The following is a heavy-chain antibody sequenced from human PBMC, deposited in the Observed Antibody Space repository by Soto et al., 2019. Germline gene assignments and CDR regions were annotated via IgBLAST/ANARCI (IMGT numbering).Heavy chain of an antibody. J-gene: IGHJ4*02. CDR2: IYYSGSA. Sequence: QLQLQESGPGLVKPSETLSLTCTVSGGSISSSDYYWGWIRQPPGKGLEWIGNIYYSGSASYNPSLKSRVTISIDTSKNQFSLKLSSVTAADTAVYYCVSGYQWFGFDYWAQGTLVTVSS. CDR3: VSGYQWFGFDY. CDR1: GGSISSSDYY. D-gene: IGHD3-10*01. V-gene: IGHV4-39*01.